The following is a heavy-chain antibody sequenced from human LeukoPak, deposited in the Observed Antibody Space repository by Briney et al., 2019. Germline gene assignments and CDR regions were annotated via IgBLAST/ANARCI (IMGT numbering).Heavy chain of an antibody. D-gene: IGHD2-8*01. CDR3: AREFNANWYFDL. J-gene: IGHJ2*01. Sequence: PGGSLRLSCAASGFTFSGYSMNWVRQAPGKGLEWVSSITSSSSYIDYADSVKGRFTISRDSAKNSLYLQMNSLRAEDTAVYYCAREFNANWYFDLWGRGTLVTVSS. CDR2: ITSSSSYI. CDR1: GFTFSGYS. V-gene: IGHV3-21*01.